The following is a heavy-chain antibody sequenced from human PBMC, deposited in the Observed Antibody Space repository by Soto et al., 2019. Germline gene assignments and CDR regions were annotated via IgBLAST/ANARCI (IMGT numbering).Heavy chain of an antibody. CDR2: ISWNGNII. CDR1: GFTFDEYA. D-gene: IGHD2-15*01. CDR3: AKGGPDAFCGGGRCYFDS. J-gene: IGHJ4*02. Sequence: EVQLVESGGGLVQPGRSLRVSCAASGFTFDEYAMHWVRRVPGKGLEWVSSISWNGNIIGYAGSAKGRFTISRDNAKNSLYLQMNSLRPEDTALYFCAKGGPDAFCGGGRCYFDSWGQGTLVTVSS. V-gene: IGHV3-9*01.